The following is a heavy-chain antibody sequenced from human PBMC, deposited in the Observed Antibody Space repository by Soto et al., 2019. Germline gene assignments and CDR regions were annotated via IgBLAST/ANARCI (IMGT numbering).Heavy chain of an antibody. J-gene: IGHJ4*02. D-gene: IGHD3-16*01. V-gene: IGHV1-18*01. CDR2: INPYNGNT. Sequence: QVQLVQSGAEVKKPGASVKVSCKASGYTFTSYGISWVRQAPGQGLEWMGWINPYNGNTNYAQKLQGRVTMTTDTSTNTAYMELRILRSDVTAVYYCARDWWGIDYWGQGTLVTVSS. CDR3: ARDWWGIDY. CDR1: GYTFTSYG.